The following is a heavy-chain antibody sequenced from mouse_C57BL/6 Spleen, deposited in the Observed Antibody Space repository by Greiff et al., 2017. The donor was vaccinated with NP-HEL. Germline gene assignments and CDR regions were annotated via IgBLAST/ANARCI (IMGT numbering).Heavy chain of an antibody. Sequence: VQLKESGAELVRPGASVKLSCTASGFNIKDDYMHWVKQRPEQGLEWIGWNDPENGDTEYASKFQGKATITADTSSNTAYLQLSSLTSEDTAVYYCTIGLVFAYWGQGTLVTVSA. D-gene: IGHD3-3*01. J-gene: IGHJ3*01. CDR1: GFNIKDDY. CDR2: NDPENGDT. V-gene: IGHV14-4*01. CDR3: TIGLVFAY.